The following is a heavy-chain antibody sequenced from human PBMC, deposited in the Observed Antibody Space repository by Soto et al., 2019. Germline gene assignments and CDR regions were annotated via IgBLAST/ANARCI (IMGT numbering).Heavy chain of an antibody. CDR3: ARHHSGDYTTADY. V-gene: IGHV4-39*01. CDR2: IYYSGST. D-gene: IGHD4-17*01. Sequence: QLQLQESGPGLVKHSETLSLTCTVSGGSISSSSYYWGWIRPPPGKGLEWIGSIYYSGSTYYNPSLKSRVTISVDTSKNQFSLKLSSVTAADTAVYYCARHHSGDYTTADYWGQGTLVSVSS. CDR1: GGSISSSSYY. J-gene: IGHJ4*02.